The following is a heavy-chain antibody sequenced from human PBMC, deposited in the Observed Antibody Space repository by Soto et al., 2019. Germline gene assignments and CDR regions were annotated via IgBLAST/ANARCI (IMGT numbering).Heavy chain of an antibody. Sequence: QVQLVQSGAEVKKPGSSVKVSCKASGGTFSSYTISWVRQAPGQGLEWMGRIIPILGIANYAQKFQGRVTITADKSTSTAYMELSSLRSEDTAVYYCASAGMVRGVGPFDYWGQGTLVTVSS. J-gene: IGHJ4*02. D-gene: IGHD3-10*01. CDR2: IIPILGIA. CDR1: GGTFSSYT. V-gene: IGHV1-69*02. CDR3: ASAGMVRGVGPFDY.